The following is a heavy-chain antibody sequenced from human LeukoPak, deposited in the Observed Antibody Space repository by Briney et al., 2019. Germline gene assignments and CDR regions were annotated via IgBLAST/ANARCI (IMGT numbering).Heavy chain of an antibody. D-gene: IGHD6-6*01. CDR2: INHSGST. Sequence: PSETLSLTCAVYGGSFSGYYWSWIRQPPGKGLEWIGEINHSGSTNYNPSFKSRVTISVDTSKNQFSLKLSSVTAADTAVYYCARGVGSSSDYWGQGTLVTVSS. V-gene: IGHV4-34*01. J-gene: IGHJ4*02. CDR3: ARGVGSSSDY. CDR1: GGSFSGYY.